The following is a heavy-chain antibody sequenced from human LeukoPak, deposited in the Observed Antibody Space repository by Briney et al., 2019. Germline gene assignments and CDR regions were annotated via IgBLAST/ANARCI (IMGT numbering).Heavy chain of an antibody. CDR3: ARDRADNFDSSGYYPDGLDI. J-gene: IGHJ3*02. CDR1: GYTFSAFY. D-gene: IGHD3-22*01. Sequence: AASVNVSCKPSGYTFSAFYIHWVRQAPGQGLEWMGWITPYSGGTNYAQRFQDRVTMTWDTSIGTANMELSGLKSDDTAVYYCARDRADNFDSSGYYPDGLDIWGQGTMVTVS. V-gene: IGHV1-2*02. CDR2: ITPYSGGT.